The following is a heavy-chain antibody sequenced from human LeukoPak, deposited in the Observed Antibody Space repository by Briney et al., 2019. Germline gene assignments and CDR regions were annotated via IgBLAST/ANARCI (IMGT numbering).Heavy chain of an antibody. Sequence: PGGSLRLSCAASGFTFSSYGMHWVRQAPGKGLEWVAFIRYDGSNKYYADSVKGRFTISRDNSKNTLYLQMNSLRAEDTAVYYCAKSKGIWYYYDSSGYYSEPTDYWGQGTLVTVSS. CDR3: AKSKGIWYYYDSSGYYSEPTDY. D-gene: IGHD3-22*01. J-gene: IGHJ4*02. CDR1: GFTFSSYG. V-gene: IGHV3-30*02. CDR2: IRYDGSNK.